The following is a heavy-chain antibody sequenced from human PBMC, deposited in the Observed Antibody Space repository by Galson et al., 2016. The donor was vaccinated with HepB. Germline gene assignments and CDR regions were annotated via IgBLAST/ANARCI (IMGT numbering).Heavy chain of an antibody. CDR1: GGSVSSYA. D-gene: IGHD3-10*01. CDR2: IISVLGKS. V-gene: IGHV1-69*10. J-gene: IGHJ4*02. Sequence: SVKVSCKVSGGSVSSYAISWVRQAPGQGLEWMGGIISVLGKSNYAQKLRDRVTITADDSTNTAYMELSSLTSDDTAVYYCAIGVASIFWSLDYWGQGTLVTVS. CDR3: AIGVASIFWSLDY.